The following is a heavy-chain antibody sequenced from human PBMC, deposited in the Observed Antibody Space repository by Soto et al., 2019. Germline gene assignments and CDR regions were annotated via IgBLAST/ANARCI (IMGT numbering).Heavy chain of an antibody. D-gene: IGHD2-8*01. Sequence: QVQLVQSGAEVKKPGSSVKVSWKASGGTFSSYAISWVRQAPGQGLEWMGGIIPIFGTANYAQKFQGRVTITADESTSTAYMELSSLRSEDTAVYYCARGQARGVTPYNWFDPWGQGTLVTVSS. J-gene: IGHJ5*02. CDR1: GGTFSSYA. V-gene: IGHV1-69*01. CDR2: IIPIFGTA. CDR3: ARGQARGVTPYNWFDP.